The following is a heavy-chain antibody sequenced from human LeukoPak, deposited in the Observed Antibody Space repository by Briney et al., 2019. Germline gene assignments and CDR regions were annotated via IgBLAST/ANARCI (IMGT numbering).Heavy chain of an antibody. CDR3: ARIVRRPHYYYGMDV. J-gene: IGHJ6*04. CDR2: INHSGST. Sequence: SETLSLTCAVYGGSFSGYYWSWIRQPPGKGLEWIGEINHSGSTNYNPSLKSRVTIPVDTSKNQFSLKLSSVTAADTAVYYCARIVRRPHYYYGMDVWGKGTTVTVSS. CDR1: GGSFSGYY. V-gene: IGHV4-34*01. D-gene: IGHD4-17*01.